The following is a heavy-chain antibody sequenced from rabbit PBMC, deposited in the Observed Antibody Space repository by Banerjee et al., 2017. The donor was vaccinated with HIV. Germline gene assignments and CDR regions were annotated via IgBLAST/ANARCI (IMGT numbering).Heavy chain of an antibody. V-gene: IGHV1S43*01. D-gene: IGHD8-1*01. CDR1: GFDLSGYYD. J-gene: IGHJ4*01. CDR3: ARGGYAGSSYYPFNL. CDR2: IYDGDGST. Sequence: QEQLEESGGGLVKPEGSLTLTCKASGFDLSGYYDMCWVRQAPGKGLEWIACIYDGDGSTWYASWAKGRFTISLDNAQNTVFLQMTSLTAADTATYFCARGGYAGSSYYPFNLWGPGTLVTVS.